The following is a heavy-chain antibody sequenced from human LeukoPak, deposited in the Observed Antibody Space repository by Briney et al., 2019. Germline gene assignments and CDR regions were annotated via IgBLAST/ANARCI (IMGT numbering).Heavy chain of an antibody. D-gene: IGHD3-10*01. V-gene: IGHV3-23*01. CDR3: AKEGARSKYYYGSRSSDY. J-gene: IGHJ4*02. CDR1: VFTLSSYA. Sequence: GGSLRLSCAASVFTLSSYAMSWVRQAPAKGLEWASAISGSGGSTYYADSVKGRFTISRDNSKNTLDLQMNSLRAEDTAVHYCAKEGARSKYYYGSRSSDYWGQGTLVTVSS. CDR2: ISGSGGST.